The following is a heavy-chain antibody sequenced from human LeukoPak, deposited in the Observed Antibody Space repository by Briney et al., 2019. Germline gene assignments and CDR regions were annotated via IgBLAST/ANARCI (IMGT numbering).Heavy chain of an antibody. Sequence: GGSLRLSCAASGFTFSSYWMSWVRQAPGKGLEWVANIKQDGSEKYYVDSVKGRFTISRDNAKNSLYLQMNSLRADDTAVYYCARGASVVAGNDNAFDIWGQGTMVTVSS. CDR2: IKQDGSEK. J-gene: IGHJ3*02. D-gene: IGHD6-19*01. CDR1: GFTFSSYW. V-gene: IGHV3-7*01. CDR3: ARGASVVAGNDNAFDI.